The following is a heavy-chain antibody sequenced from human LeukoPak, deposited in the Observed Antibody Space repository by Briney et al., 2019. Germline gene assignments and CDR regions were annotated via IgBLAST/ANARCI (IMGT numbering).Heavy chain of an antibody. CDR3: AKGTDSSSWDPFDY. CDR2: ISWNSGSR. J-gene: IGHJ4*02. D-gene: IGHD6-13*01. V-gene: IGHV3-9*01. Sequence: PGGSLRLACAASGFTFDDYGMHWVRQAPGKGLEWGSGISWNSGSRGYADSVKGRFTISRDNAKNYLYLQMNSLRAEDTALYYCAKGTDSSSWDPFDYWGQGTLVTVSS. CDR1: GFTFDDYG.